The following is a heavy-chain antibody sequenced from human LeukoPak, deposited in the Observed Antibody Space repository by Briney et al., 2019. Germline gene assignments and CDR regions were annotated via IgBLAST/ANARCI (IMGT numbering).Heavy chain of an antibody. J-gene: IGHJ4*02. CDR3: TTGLWFGEILSDF. Sequence: GGSLTPVWALYGFTVSYAWIGWVRHPPGEGREWEVCIKSKTDGGTTDYAAPVKGRFTISRDDSKTTLYLQMNSLKTEDTAVYYCTTGLWFGEILSDFWGQGTLVTVSS. D-gene: IGHD3-10*01. V-gene: IGHV3-15*01. CDR2: IKSKTDGGTT. CDR1: GFTVSYAW.